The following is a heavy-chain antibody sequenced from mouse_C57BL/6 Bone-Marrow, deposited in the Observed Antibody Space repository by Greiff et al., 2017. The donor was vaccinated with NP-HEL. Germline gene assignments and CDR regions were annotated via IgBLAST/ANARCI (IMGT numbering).Heavy chain of an antibody. V-gene: IGHV1-82*01. CDR3: ARSRSGYAMDY. CDR2: IYPGDGDT. Sequence: VQLQQSGPELVKPGASVKISCKASGYAFSSSWMNWVKQRPGKGLEWIGRIYPGDGDTNYNGKFKGKATLTADKSSSTAYMQLSSLTSEDSAVYFCARSRSGYAMDYWGQGTSVTVSS. CDR1: GYAFSSSW. J-gene: IGHJ4*01. D-gene: IGHD1-3*01.